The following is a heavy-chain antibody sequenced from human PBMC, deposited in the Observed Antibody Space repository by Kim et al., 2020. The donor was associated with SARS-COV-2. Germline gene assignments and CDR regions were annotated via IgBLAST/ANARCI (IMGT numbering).Heavy chain of an antibody. Sequence: GGSLRLSCAASGFTFSSYGMHWVRQAPGKGLEWVAVIWYDGNNKYYVDSVKGRFTISRDNSKNTLYLQMNSLRAEDTAVYYCARDRSGSHTPLGWFDPWGQGTLVTVSS. CDR1: GFTFSSYG. V-gene: IGHV3-33*01. D-gene: IGHD1-26*01. CDR3: ARDRSGSHTPLGWFDP. J-gene: IGHJ5*02. CDR2: IWYDGNNK.